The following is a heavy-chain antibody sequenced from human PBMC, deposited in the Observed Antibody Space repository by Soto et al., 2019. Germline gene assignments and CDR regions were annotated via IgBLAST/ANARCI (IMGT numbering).Heavy chain of an antibody. CDR1: GFTFSSYA. CDR2: ISGSGGGT. V-gene: IGHV3-23*01. CDR3: AKFGMATTKRSPPYYIDY. J-gene: IGHJ4*02. D-gene: IGHD1-1*01. Sequence: GSLRLSCAASGFTFSSYAMSWVRQAPGKGLEWVSSISGSGGGTYYADSVKGRFTFSRDNSKNTLYLQMNSLRAEDTAVYYCAKFGMATTKRSPPYYIDYWGQG.